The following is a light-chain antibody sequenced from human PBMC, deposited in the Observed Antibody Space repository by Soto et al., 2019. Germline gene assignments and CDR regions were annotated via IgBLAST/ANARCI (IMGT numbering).Light chain of an antibody. Sequence: EIVLTQSPGTLSLSPGERATLSCRASQSVSSSYLAWYQQKPGQPPRLLIYDASSRATGIPDRFSGSGSGTDFTLTITRLEPEDFAVYSCQHYRTSFGGGTKVEIK. CDR2: DAS. V-gene: IGKV3-20*01. CDR3: QHYRTS. CDR1: QSVSSSY. J-gene: IGKJ4*01.